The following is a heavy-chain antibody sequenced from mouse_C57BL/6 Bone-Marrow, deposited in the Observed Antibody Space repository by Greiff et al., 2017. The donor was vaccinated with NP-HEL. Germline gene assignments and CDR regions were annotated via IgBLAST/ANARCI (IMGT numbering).Heavy chain of an antibody. Sequence: VQLQQSGPELVKPGASVKISCKASGYAFSSSWMNWVKQRPGKGLEWIGRIYPGDGGTNYNGKFKGKATLTADKSSSTAYMQLSSLTSEDSAVYFCARFGPYYAMDYWGQGTSVTVSS. V-gene: IGHV1-82*01. CDR1: GYAFSSSW. CDR3: ARFGPYYAMDY. J-gene: IGHJ4*01. CDR2: IYPGDGGT.